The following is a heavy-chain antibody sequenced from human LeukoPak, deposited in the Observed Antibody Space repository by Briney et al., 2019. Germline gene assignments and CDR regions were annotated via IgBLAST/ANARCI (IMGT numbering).Heavy chain of an antibody. Sequence: GGSLRLSCGASGFIYSNYAMSWVRQAPGKGLEWVSGITSSDDTTYYADSVKGRFTISRDNSKNTLYLQMNTLRAEDTAVYYCAKAGGDHPVYYYDMDVWGQGTMVTVSS. CDR2: ITSSDDTT. D-gene: IGHD2-21*01. V-gene: IGHV3-23*01. CDR1: GFIYSNYA. J-gene: IGHJ6*02. CDR3: AKAGGDHPVYYYDMDV.